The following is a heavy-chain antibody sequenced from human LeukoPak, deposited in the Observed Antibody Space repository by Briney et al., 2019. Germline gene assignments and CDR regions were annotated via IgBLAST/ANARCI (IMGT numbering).Heavy chain of an antibody. J-gene: IGHJ4*02. D-gene: IGHD3-10*01. CDR3: AHKGRGSGSYTM. Sequence: SGPTLVQPTQTLTLTCTFSGFSLSTTGVGVGWIRQPPGKALEWLAVTYWNNDKSYSPSLKSRLTITKDTSKNQVVLIMTTMDFVDTATYYCAHKGRGSGSYTMWGQGTLVTVSS. CDR2: TYWNNDK. CDR1: GFSLSTTGVG. V-gene: IGHV2-5*01.